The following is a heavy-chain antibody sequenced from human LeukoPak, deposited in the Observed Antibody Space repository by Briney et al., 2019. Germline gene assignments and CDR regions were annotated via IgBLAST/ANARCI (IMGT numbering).Heavy chain of an antibody. CDR3: ASRYYDSSGYSLGDAFDI. Sequence: ASVKVSCKASGFTFTSSAVQWVRQARGQRLEWIGWIVVGSGNTNYAQKFQERVTITWDMSTSTAYMELSSLRSEDTAVYYCASRYYDSSGYSLGDAFDIWGQGTMVTVSS. D-gene: IGHD3-22*01. CDR1: GFTFTSSA. V-gene: IGHV1-58*01. J-gene: IGHJ3*02. CDR2: IVVGSGNT.